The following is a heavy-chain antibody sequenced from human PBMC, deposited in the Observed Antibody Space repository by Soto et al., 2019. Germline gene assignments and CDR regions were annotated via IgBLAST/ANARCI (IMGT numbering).Heavy chain of an antibody. V-gene: IGHV3-30*03. Sequence: PGGSLRLSCAASGFTFSSYGMHWVRQAPGKGLEWVAVISYDGSNKYYADSVKGRFTISRDNSKNTLYLQMNSLRAEDTAVYYCAAWLLRPYDAFDIWGQGTMVTVSS. CDR1: GFTFSSYG. J-gene: IGHJ3*02. CDR3: AAWLLRPYDAFDI. CDR2: ISYDGSNK. D-gene: IGHD1-26*01.